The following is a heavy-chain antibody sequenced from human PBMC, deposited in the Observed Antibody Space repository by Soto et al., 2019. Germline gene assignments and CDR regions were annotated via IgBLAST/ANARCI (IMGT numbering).Heavy chain of an antibody. D-gene: IGHD3-3*01. CDR3: ARIFDFWSGYYFSY. Sequence: XGPTLIHPTQTLRLTCTFSGFSLSTSGVAVGWIRQAPRKAPEWLSFIFWDDDKRYSPSLENRLTITKDTSKNQVVLTMTKMDPVDTATYYWARIFDFWSGYYFSYWGRGPLVTVSS. V-gene: IGHV2-5*02. CDR1: GFSLSTSGVA. J-gene: IGHJ4*02. CDR2: IFWDDDK.